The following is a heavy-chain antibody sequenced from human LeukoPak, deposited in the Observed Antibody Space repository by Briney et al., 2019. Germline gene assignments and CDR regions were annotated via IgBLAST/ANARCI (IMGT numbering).Heavy chain of an antibody. D-gene: IGHD3-9*01. CDR3: ARDILTGYYYYYGMDV. J-gene: IGHJ6*02. V-gene: IGHV1-69*04. CDR2: IIPILGIA. Sequence: ASVKVSCKASGGTFSSYAISWVRQAPGQGLEWMGRIIPILGIANYVQKFQGRVTITADKSTSTAYMELSSLRSEDTAVYYCARDILTGYYYYYGMDVWGQGTTVTVSS. CDR1: GGTFSSYA.